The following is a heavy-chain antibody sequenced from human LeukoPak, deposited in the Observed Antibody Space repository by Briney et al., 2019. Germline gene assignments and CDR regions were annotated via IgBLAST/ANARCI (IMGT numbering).Heavy chain of an antibody. CDR3: AKARGVATNYGALDY. CDR2: ISANGGTT. J-gene: IGHJ4*02. CDR1: GFTFSSYA. Sequence: GGSLRLSCAASGFTFSSYAMYWVRQAPGEGLEWVSVISANGGTTYYAESVKGRFTISRDKSTSILYLQINSLRVEDTAVYYCAKARGVATNYGALDYWGQGTLVTVSS. D-gene: IGHD5-24*01. V-gene: IGHV3-23*01.